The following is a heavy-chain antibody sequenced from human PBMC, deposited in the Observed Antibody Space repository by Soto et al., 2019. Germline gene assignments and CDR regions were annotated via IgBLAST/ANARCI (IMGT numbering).Heavy chain of an antibody. D-gene: IGHD4-17*01. V-gene: IGHV4-30-4*01. Sequence: SETLSLTCTVSGGSISSGDYYWSWIRQPPGKGLEWIGYIYYSGSTYYNPSLKSRVTISVDTSKNQFSLKLSSATAADTAVYYCARLDYGDYTHYWGQGTLVTVSS. CDR2: IYYSGST. CDR3: ARLDYGDYTHY. CDR1: GGSISSGDYY. J-gene: IGHJ4*02.